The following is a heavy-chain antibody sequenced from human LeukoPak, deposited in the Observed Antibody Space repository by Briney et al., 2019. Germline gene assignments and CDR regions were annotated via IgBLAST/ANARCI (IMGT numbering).Heavy chain of an antibody. V-gene: IGHV4-4*07. CDR2: IYTSGST. J-gene: IGHJ3*02. D-gene: IGHD4-23*01. CDR1: GGSIRSYY. Sequence: PSETLSLTCTVSGGSIRSYYWSWIRQPAGKGLEWIGRIYTSGSTNYNPSLKSRVTMSVDTSKNQFSLKLSSVTAADTAVYYCARDFSPTVVTRDAFDIWGQGTMVTVSS. CDR3: ARDFSPTVVTRDAFDI.